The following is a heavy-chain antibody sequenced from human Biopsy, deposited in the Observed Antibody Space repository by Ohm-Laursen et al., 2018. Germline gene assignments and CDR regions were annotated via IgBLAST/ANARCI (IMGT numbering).Heavy chain of an antibody. CDR3: GNEVHGRDY. D-gene: IGHD2-15*01. Sequence: TLSLTCAVFGKTFSDYQWSWIRQPPGKGLEWIGQINQAGTTNYNPSLKSRVSISADASKYEFSLRLTPVTAADTAVYLCGNEVHGRDYWGLGAQVTVSS. V-gene: IGHV4-34*08. J-gene: IGHJ4*02. CDR1: GKTFSDYQ. CDR2: INQAGTT.